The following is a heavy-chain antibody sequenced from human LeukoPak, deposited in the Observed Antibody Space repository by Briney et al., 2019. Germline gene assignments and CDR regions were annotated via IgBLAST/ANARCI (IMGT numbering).Heavy chain of an antibody. D-gene: IGHD5-18*01. CDR1: GFTVSSNS. J-gene: IGHJ6*03. Sequence: GGSLRLSCTVSGFTVSSNSMSWVRQAPGKGLEWVSFIYSGTIHYSDSVKGRFTISRDNSKDTLYLQMNSLRAEDTAVYYCARRGYSYGYSLYYYYYMDVWGKGTTVTVSS. CDR2: IYSGTI. CDR3: ARRGYSYGYSLYYYYYMDV. V-gene: IGHV3-66*03.